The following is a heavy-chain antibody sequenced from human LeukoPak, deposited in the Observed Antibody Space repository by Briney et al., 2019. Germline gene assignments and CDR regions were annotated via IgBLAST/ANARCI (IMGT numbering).Heavy chain of an antibody. CDR2: IHSGGTT. CDR3: ARERRYCSGDNCYSGLDY. D-gene: IGHD2-15*01. J-gene: IGHJ4*02. Sequence: GGSLRLSCAVSGFTVSSNYMSWVRQAPGKGLEWVSLIHSGGTTDYADSVKDRFSISRDYSKNTVNLQINSLGAEDTAVYYCARERRYCSGDNCYSGLDYWGQGTQVTVSS. CDR1: GFTVSSNY. V-gene: IGHV3-53*01.